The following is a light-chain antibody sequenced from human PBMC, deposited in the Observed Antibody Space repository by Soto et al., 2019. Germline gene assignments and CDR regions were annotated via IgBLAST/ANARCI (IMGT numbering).Light chain of an antibody. CDR3: QQYGSSPPIT. V-gene: IGKV3-20*01. CDR1: QYVGSR. CDR2: GAS. J-gene: IGKJ5*01. Sequence: EIVLTQSPATLSSSPGETAILSCRASQYVGSRLAWYQHKPGQAPRLLIYGASSRATGIPDRFSGSGSGTDFTLTISRLEPEDFAVYYCQQYGSSPPITFGQGTRLEIK.